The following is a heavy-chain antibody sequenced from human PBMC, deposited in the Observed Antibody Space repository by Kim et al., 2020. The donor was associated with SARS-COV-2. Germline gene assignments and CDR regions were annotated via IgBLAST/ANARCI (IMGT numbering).Heavy chain of an antibody. J-gene: IGHJ4*02. Sequence: SETLSLTCTVSGGSISSYYWSWIRQPPGKGLEWIGYIYYSGSTNYNPSLKSRVTISVDTSKNQFSLKLSSVTAADTAVYYCARGYSSSWVGYFDYWGQGTLVTVSS. CDR3: ARGYSSSWVGYFDY. D-gene: IGHD6-13*01. CDR2: IYYSGST. V-gene: IGHV4-59*01. CDR1: GGSISSYY.